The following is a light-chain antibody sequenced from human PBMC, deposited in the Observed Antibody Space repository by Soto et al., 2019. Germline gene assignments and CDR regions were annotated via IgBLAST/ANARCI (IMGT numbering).Light chain of an antibody. CDR3: QQYNSYLT. V-gene: IGKV1-5*03. CDR1: QSISTW. Sequence: DIQMTQSPSTLPASVGDRVTITFRANQSISTWLAWYQQKPGKAPNLLIYKASRLETGVPSRFSGSGSGTEFTLTISSLQPDDFATYYCQQYNSYLTFGGGTKV. J-gene: IGKJ4*01. CDR2: KAS.